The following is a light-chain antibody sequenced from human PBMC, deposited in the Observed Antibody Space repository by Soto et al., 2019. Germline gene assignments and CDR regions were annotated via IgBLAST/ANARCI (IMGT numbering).Light chain of an antibody. CDR1: QTINIY. J-gene: IGKJ5*01. CDR2: KAS. CDR3: QQSSKTFIT. V-gene: IGKV1-39*01. Sequence: DIQLTQSPSSLSASVGDRVTITCRASQTINIYLNWYQHKSGRAPDVLIYKASVLQAGVPSRFGGSGSGTDFTLTISSLQPEDSATYYCQQSSKTFITFGQGTRLEIK.